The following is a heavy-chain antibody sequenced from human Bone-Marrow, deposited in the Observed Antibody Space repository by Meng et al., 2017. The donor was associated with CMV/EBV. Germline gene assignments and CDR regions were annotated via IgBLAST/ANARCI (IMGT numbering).Heavy chain of an antibody. CDR1: GFTFSSYA. V-gene: IGHV3-30*02. Sequence: GESLKISCAASGFTFSSYAMHWVRQAPGKGLEWVAFIRYDGGIKYYADSVKGRFTISRDNSKNTLFLQMDSLRPEDSAVYYCAKDVDPMILVAMVYFDCWAQGTLVTVSS. D-gene: IGHD3-22*01. CDR3: AKDVDPMILVAMVYFDC. CDR2: IRYDGGIK. J-gene: IGHJ4*02.